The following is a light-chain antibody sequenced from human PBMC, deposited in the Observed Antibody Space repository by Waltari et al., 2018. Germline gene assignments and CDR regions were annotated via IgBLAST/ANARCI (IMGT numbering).Light chain of an antibody. V-gene: IGKV1-39*01. Sequence: DIQMTQAPSSLSASIGDRVIITCRASENIANYVSWYRQKPGTAPELLIYRLSSLQSGVPSRFSGGGSGTDFTLTISRLQPEYFATYICQQSYSRPPTFGQGTKVEIK. CDR2: RLS. CDR3: QQSYSRPPT. J-gene: IGKJ2*01. CDR1: ENIANY.